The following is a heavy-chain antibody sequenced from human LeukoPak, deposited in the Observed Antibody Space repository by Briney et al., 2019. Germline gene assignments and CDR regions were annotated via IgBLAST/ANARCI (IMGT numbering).Heavy chain of an antibody. Sequence: GASVKVSCKASGYTFTSYGISWVRQAPGQGLEWMGWISAYNGNTNYAQKLQARVTITRDTSASTAYMELSSLRSEDTAVYYCARAPLLWFGEPDYWGQGTLVTVSS. J-gene: IGHJ4*02. V-gene: IGHV1-18*01. D-gene: IGHD3-10*01. CDR2: ISAYNGNT. CDR3: ARAPLLWFGEPDY. CDR1: GYTFTSYG.